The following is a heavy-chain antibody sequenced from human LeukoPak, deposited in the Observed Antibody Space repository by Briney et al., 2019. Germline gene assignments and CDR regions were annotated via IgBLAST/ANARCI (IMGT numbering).Heavy chain of an antibody. CDR3: ARDYYDSSGYYSYNWFDP. D-gene: IGHD3-22*01. Sequence: SVKVSCKASGGTFSSYAISWVRQAPGQGLEWMGGIIPIFGTANYAQKFQGRVTTTTDESTSTAYMELSSLRSEDTAVYYCARDYYDSSGYYSYNWFDPWGQGTLVTVSS. CDR1: GGTFSSYA. J-gene: IGHJ5*02. CDR2: IIPIFGTA. V-gene: IGHV1-69*05.